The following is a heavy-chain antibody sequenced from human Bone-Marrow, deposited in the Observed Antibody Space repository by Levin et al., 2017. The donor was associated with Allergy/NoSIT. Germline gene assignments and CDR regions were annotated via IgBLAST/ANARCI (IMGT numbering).Heavy chain of an antibody. J-gene: IGHJ3*01. Sequence: ASETLSLTCSVSGASVTSGSHYWSWIRQSPGKGLEWIGDVSYSGSTNYKSSLKSRVTISLDTSKNQFSLRLSSVTAADTAVYYCARYFTEVLVDRLSEAFDFWGQGSVVTVSS. CDR2: VSYSGST. D-gene: IGHD2-15*01. CDR3: ARYFTEVLVDRLSEAFDF. V-gene: IGHV4-61*01. CDR1: GASVTSGSHY.